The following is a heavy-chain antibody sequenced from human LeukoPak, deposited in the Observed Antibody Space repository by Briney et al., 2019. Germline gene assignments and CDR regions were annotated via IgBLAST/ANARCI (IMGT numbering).Heavy chain of an antibody. CDR3: TRYCSSTSCYTSPGENFDY. V-gene: IGHV3-11*01. Sequence: PGGSLRLSCAASGFTFSDYYMSWIRQAPGKGLEWVSYISSSGSTIYYADSVKGRFTISRDNAKNLLYLQMNSLRAEDTAVYYCTRYCSSTSCYTSPGENFDYWGQGTLVTVSS. CDR2: ISSSGSTI. J-gene: IGHJ4*02. D-gene: IGHD2-2*02. CDR1: GFTFSDYY.